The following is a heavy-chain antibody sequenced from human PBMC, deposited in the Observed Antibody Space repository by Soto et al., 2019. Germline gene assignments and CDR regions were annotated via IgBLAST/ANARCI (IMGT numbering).Heavy chain of an antibody. V-gene: IGHV3-30*18. CDR1: GFTFRSYG. CDR2: ISYDGSNK. CDR3: AKDLPVRYDFWSGSYYGMDV. Sequence: GGSLRLSCAASGFTFRSYGMHWVRQAPGTGLAWGAVISYDGSNKYYADSVKGRFTISRDNSKNTLYLQMNSLRAEDTAVYYCAKDLPVRYDFWSGSYYGMDVWGQGTTVTVSS. D-gene: IGHD3-3*01. J-gene: IGHJ6*02.